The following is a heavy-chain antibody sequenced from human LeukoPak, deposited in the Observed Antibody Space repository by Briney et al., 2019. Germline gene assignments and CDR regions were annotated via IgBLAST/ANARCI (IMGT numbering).Heavy chain of an antibody. V-gene: IGHV4-39*01. CDR3: ARNYYESSGYYPWNFDY. CDR2: IYYSGST. CDR1: GGSISSSSYW. D-gene: IGHD3-22*01. Sequence: PSETLSLTCTVSGGSISSSSYWWGWIRRPPGKGLEWIANIYYSGSTHYNPSLKSRVTISIEKSKNQFSLKLSSVTAADTAVYYCARNYYESSGYYPWNFDYWGQGTLVTVSS. J-gene: IGHJ4*02.